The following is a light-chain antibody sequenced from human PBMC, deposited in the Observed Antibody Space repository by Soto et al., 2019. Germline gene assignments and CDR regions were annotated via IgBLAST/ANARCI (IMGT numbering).Light chain of an antibody. J-gene: IGKJ1*01. Sequence: IVLTQSPGTLSLSPGERATLSCRASQSVSSSYLAWYQQKPGQAPRLLIYGASSRATGIPDRFSGSGSGTDFTLTISRLEPEDFAVYYCQQSGSSPWTFAQGTKVDIK. CDR3: QQSGSSPWT. CDR1: QSVSSSY. V-gene: IGKV3-20*01. CDR2: GAS.